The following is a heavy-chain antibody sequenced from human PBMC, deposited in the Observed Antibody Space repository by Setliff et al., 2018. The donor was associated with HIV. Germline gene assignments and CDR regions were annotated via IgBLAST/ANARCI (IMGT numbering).Heavy chain of an antibody. CDR2: VFYSGST. D-gene: IGHD3-10*01. CDR3: ARLVRGGSGHYFDY. Sequence: PSETLSLTCAVSGVTFSSNNYYWGWIRQPPGKGLEWIGTVFYSGSTSYSPPLKSRVTISVDTSKSQFSLKLKSVTAADTALYYCARLVRGGSGHYFDYWGQGKLVTVSS. J-gene: IGHJ4*02. V-gene: IGHV4-39*07. CDR1: GVTFSSNNYY.